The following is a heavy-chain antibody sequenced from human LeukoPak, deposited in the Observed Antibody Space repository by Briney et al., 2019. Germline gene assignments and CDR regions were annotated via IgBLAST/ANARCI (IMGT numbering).Heavy chain of an antibody. V-gene: IGHV4-34*01. CDR3: ARVKVGALSYYFDY. J-gene: IGHJ4*02. D-gene: IGHD1-26*01. CDR2: INHSGST. Sequence: PGGSLRLSCAASGFTFSSYEMNWVRQAPGKGLEWIGEINHSGSTNYNPSLKSRVTISVDTSKNQFSLKLSSVTAADTAVYYCARVKVGALSYYFDYWGQGTLVTVSS. CDR1: GFTFSSYE.